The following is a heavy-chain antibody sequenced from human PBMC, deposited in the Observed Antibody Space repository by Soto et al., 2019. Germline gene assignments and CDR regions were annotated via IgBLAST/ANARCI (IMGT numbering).Heavy chain of an antibody. Sequence: GGSLRLSXTASGFTFSDSWMTWVRQAPGKGLEWVARIKQDESEKKYADSVKGRFSISRDNAKNSMYLQMDHLRGEDTAVYYCVRGGSNYASWGQGTLVTVSS. D-gene: IGHD4-4*01. CDR1: GFTFSDSW. CDR2: IKQDESEK. J-gene: IGHJ5*02. V-gene: IGHV3-7*01. CDR3: VRGGSNYAS.